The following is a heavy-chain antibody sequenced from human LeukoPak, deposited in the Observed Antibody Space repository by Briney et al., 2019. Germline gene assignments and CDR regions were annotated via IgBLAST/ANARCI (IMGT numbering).Heavy chain of an antibody. CDR3: ARVEVVRGPRPSYYFDY. J-gene: IGHJ4*02. D-gene: IGHD3-10*01. V-gene: IGHV4-4*07. CDR1: GGSISSYY. CDR2: IYTSGST. Sequence: SETLSLTCTVSGGSISSYYWSRIRQPAGKGLEWIGRIYTSGSTNYNPSLKSRVTMSVEMSKNQFSLKLSSVTAADTAVYYCARVEVVRGPRPSYYFDYWGQGTLVTVSS.